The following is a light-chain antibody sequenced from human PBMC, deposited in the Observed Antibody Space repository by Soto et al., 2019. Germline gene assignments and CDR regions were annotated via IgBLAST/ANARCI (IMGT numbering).Light chain of an antibody. V-gene: IGKV1D-12*01. Sequence: DIQMTQSPSSLSASVGDRVIITCRASQGISSWLSWYQKKPGEAPNLLIYAASRLQRGVPSRFSGSGSGTDFTLTISSLQPEDFATYYCQQADTFPLTFGGGTKVEIK. CDR1: QGISSW. CDR3: QQADTFPLT. CDR2: AAS. J-gene: IGKJ4*01.